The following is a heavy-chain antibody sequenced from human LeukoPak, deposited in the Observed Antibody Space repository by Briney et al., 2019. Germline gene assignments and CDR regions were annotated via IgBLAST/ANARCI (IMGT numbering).Heavy chain of an antibody. CDR3: ARSGNYYGSGRLTFGYYYYGTDV. J-gene: IGHJ6*02. Sequence: PGGSLRLSCAASGFTFSSYWMHWVRQAPGKGLVWVSRINSDGSSTSYADSVKGRFTISRDNAKNTLYLQMNSLRVEDTSVYYCARSGNYYGSGRLTFGYYYYGTDVWGQGTTVTVSS. CDR2: INSDGSST. CDR1: GFTFSSYW. V-gene: IGHV3-74*01. D-gene: IGHD3-10*01.